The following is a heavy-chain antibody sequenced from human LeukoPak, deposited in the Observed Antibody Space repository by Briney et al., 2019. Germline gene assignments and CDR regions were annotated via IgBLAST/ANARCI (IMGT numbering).Heavy chain of an antibody. Sequence: PGGSLRLSCVASGCTYTNHEMNWVRQAPGKGLEWVSAISGTGGSTYYADPLKGRFTISRDNSKNTLYLQMNSLRAEDTAVYYCAKSPLLATVTSDFDYWGQGTLVAVSS. CDR2: ISGTGGST. CDR3: AKSPLLATVTSDFDY. V-gene: IGHV3-23*01. J-gene: IGHJ4*02. D-gene: IGHD4-11*01. CDR1: GCTYTNHE.